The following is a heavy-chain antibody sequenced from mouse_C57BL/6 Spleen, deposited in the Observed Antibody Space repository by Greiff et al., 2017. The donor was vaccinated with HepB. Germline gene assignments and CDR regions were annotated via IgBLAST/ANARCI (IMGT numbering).Heavy chain of an antibody. CDR3: AREDYSDYFAY. J-gene: IGHJ2*01. CDR1: GYAFSSSW. Sequence: VQLQQSGPELVKPGASVKISCKASGYAFSSSWMNWVKQRPGKGLEWIGRIYPGDGDTNYNGKFKGKATLTADKSSSTAYMQLSSLTSEDSAVYFCAREDYSDYFAYWGQGTTLTVSS. CDR2: IYPGDGDT. V-gene: IGHV1-82*01. D-gene: IGHD2-12*01.